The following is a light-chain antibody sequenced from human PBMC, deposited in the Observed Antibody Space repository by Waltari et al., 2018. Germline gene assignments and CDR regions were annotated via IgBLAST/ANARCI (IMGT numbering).Light chain of an antibody. Sequence: EIVLTQSPGTLSLSPGETATLSCRASQSVRGTLAWYQQKPGQAPRLLIYGASIRATGIPDRFSGSGSGTDFSLTITRLEPEDFALYYCQHYVRLPVTFGQGTRVEIK. CDR2: GAS. V-gene: IGKV3-20*01. CDR1: QSVRGT. J-gene: IGKJ1*01. CDR3: QHYVRLPVT.